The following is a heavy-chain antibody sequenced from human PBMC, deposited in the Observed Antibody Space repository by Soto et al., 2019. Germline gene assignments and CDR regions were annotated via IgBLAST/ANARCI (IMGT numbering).Heavy chain of an antibody. D-gene: IGHD6-6*01. Sequence: QVHLVQSGAEVKKPGASVKVSCKGSGYTFTTYGITWVRQAPGQGLEWMGWISAHNGNTNYAQKLQGRVTVTRDTSTSRASMELRSLRSDERAVYYCARVRDGDYWGQGALVTVSS. CDR2: ISAHNGNT. CDR1: GYTFTTYG. V-gene: IGHV1-18*01. CDR3: ARVRDGDY. J-gene: IGHJ4*02.